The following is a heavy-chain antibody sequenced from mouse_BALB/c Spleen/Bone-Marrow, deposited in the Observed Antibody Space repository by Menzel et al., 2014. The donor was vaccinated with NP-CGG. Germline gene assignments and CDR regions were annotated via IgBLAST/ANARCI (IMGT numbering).Heavy chain of an antibody. D-gene: IGHD2-1*01. CDR2: INPSSGYT. CDR1: GYTFTTYT. Sequence: VQLVESGAELARPGASVKMSCRASGYTFTTYTMHWVKQRPGQGLEWIGYINPSSGYTYYNQKFKDKATLTADKSSSAAYLQPSSLTSEDSAVYYCARVYGNYDAMDYWGQGTSVTVSS. CDR3: ARVYGNYDAMDY. J-gene: IGHJ4*01. V-gene: IGHV1-4*01.